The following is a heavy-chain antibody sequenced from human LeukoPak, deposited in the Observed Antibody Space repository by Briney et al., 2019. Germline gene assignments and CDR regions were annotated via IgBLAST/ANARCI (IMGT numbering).Heavy chain of an antibody. CDR2: INHSGST. CDR1: GGSFNGYY. D-gene: IGHD6-19*01. Sequence: KASETLSLTCAVYGGSFNGYYWSWIRQPPGKGLEWIGEINHSGSTNYNPSLKSRVTISVDTSKNQFSLKLSSVTAADTAVYYCAESIAVAGHYFDYWGQGTLVTVSS. V-gene: IGHV4-34*01. J-gene: IGHJ4*02. CDR3: AESIAVAGHYFDY.